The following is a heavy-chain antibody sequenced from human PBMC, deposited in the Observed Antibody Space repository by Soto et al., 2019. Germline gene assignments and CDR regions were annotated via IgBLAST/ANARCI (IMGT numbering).Heavy chain of an antibody. D-gene: IGHD2-15*01. Sequence: QVQLVQSGAEVKKPGSSVKVSCKAPGGTFSSYAISWVRQAPGQGLEWMGGIIPIFGTANYAQKFQGRVTITADESTSTDYMELSSLRSEDTAVYYCARSQGGSSSLAIYYYYYYGMDVWGQGTTVTVSS. CDR1: GGTFSSYA. J-gene: IGHJ6*02. V-gene: IGHV1-69*01. CDR2: IIPIFGTA. CDR3: ARSQGGSSSLAIYYYYYYGMDV.